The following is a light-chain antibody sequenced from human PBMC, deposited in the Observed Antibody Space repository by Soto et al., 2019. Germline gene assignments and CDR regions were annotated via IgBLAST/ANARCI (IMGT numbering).Light chain of an antibody. Sequence: EIVMTQSPGTLSLSPGDRATLSCRASQSVSSDYLAWYHQKPGQPPRLLIYGASSRATGIPDRFSGSGSGTDFTLTISRLEPEDFAVYYCHQYGSSPTFGQGTRLEIK. CDR2: GAS. V-gene: IGKV3-20*01. CDR1: QSVSSDY. J-gene: IGKJ5*01. CDR3: HQYGSSPT.